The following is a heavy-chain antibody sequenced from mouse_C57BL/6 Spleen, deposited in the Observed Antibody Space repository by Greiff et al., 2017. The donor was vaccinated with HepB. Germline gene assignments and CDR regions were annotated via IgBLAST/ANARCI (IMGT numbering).Heavy chain of an antibody. CDR1: GFTFSSYG. J-gene: IGHJ3*01. V-gene: IGHV5-6*01. CDR3: ARPSITTGVGGTWFAY. CDR2: ISSGGSYT. D-gene: IGHD1-1*01. Sequence: EVQLVESGADLVKPGGSLKLSCAASGFTFSSYGMSWVRQTPDKRLEWVATISSGGSYTYYPDSVKGRFTISRDNAKNTLYLQMSSLKSEDTAMYYCARPSITTGVGGTWFAYWGQGTLVTVSA.